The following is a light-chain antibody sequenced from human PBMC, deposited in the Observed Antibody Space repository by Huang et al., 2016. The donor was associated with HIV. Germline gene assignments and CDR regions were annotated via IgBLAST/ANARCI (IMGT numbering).Light chain of an antibody. Sequence: EIVMTQSPATLSVSPGERVTLSCRASQSVSSNLAWYQQKPGQAPRLLIYGASTRATGIPARFRGSGSGTEFTLTISSLQSEDFAVYYCQQYNNWPRTFGQGTKVEIK. CDR1: QSVSSN. CDR3: QQYNNWPRT. V-gene: IGKV3-15*01. J-gene: IGKJ1*01. CDR2: GAS.